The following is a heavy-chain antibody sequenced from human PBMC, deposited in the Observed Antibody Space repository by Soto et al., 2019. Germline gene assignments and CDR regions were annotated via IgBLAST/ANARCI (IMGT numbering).Heavy chain of an antibody. V-gene: IGHV1-69*01. CDR3: ARDGGLVEISTMGDY. CDR2: IIPVFGST. J-gene: IGHJ4*02. D-gene: IGHD3-16*01. Sequence: QVQLVQSGAEVKKPGSSVKVSCKASGGTFASYAVSWVRQAPGQGLEWMGGIIPVFGSTNYAQNFQDRVTFTADESTGTVYMELTSLRSEDTAVDYCARDGGLVEISTMGDYWGQGTLVTVSS. CDR1: GGTFASYA.